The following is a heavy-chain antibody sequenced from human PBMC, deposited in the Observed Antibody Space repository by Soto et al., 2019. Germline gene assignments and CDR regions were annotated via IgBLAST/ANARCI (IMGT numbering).Heavy chain of an antibody. CDR2: ISQSGNT. CDR1: SGSFSGYY. Sequence: SETLSLTCSIYSGSFSGYYWSWIRQPPGKGLEWIGEISQSGNTNYSPSLKSRVSTSIDTSKKQFSLNLASVSAADTAVYYCARAPKVSGSSQTRPDFWGQGTLVTVSS. CDR3: ARAPKVSGSSQTRPDF. V-gene: IGHV4-34*01. D-gene: IGHD6-6*01. J-gene: IGHJ4*02.